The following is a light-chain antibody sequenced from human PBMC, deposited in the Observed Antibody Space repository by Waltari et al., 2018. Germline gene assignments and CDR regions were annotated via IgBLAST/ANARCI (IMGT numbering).Light chain of an antibody. Sequence: TVVTQSPVTLSVSPGERATLSCRTSQSIGSSLAWYQQKPGPAPRLLIYHASTRATGIPARFSGSGSETEFTLTISSLQSEDCAVYYCQQYNKWPPGTFGQGTKVEV. J-gene: IGKJ1*01. CDR1: QSIGSS. V-gene: IGKV3-15*01. CDR2: HAS. CDR3: QQYNKWPPGT.